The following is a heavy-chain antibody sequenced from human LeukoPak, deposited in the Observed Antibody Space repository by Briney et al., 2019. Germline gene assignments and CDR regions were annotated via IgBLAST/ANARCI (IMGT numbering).Heavy chain of an antibody. J-gene: IGHJ5*02. V-gene: IGHV3-23*01. Sequence: GGSLRLSCAASGFTFSSYAMSWVRQAPGKGLEWVSAISGSGGSTYYADSVKGRFTISRDNSKNTLYLQMNSLRAEDTAVYYCAKDSYSSSSMNWLDPWGQGTLVTVSS. CDR3: AKDSYSSSSMNWLDP. D-gene: IGHD6-13*01. CDR1: GFTFSSYA. CDR2: ISGSGGST.